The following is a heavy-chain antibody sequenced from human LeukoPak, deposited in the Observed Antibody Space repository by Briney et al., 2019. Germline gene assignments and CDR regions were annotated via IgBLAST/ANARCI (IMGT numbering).Heavy chain of an antibody. CDR2: IWYDGSEK. CDR3: ARDSSRKFDF. V-gene: IGHV3-33*01. Sequence: GTSLGLSCAGSGFTFRNNAIHWVRQAPGKGLEWVAVIWYDGSEKNYAESVKGRLTLSRDNSTNTVYLQLDSLRAEDTAVYYCARDSSRKFDFWGQGTLVTVSS. CDR1: GFTFRNNA. D-gene: IGHD6-6*01. J-gene: IGHJ4*02.